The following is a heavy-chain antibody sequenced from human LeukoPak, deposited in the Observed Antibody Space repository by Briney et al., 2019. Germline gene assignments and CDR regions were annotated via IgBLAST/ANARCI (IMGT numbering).Heavy chain of an antibody. J-gene: IGHJ4*02. CDR2: ISGSGGST. Sequence: GGSLRLSCEASEFIFSSYWMSLVRQAPGKGLEWVSAISGSGGSTYYADSVKGRFTISRDNSKNTLYLQMNSLRAEDTAVYYCAKQDDFWSGPFDYWGQGTLVTVSS. CDR3: AKQDDFWSGPFDY. V-gene: IGHV3-23*01. D-gene: IGHD3-3*01. CDR1: EFIFSSYW.